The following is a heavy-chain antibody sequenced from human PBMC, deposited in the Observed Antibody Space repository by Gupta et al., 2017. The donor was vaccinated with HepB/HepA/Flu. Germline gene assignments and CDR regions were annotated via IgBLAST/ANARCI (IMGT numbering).Heavy chain of an antibody. CDR1: GGSFSGYY. J-gene: IGHJ6*02. Sequence: QVQLQQWGAGLLKPSETLSLTCAVYGGSFSGYYWSWIRQPPGKGLEWIGEINHSGSTNYNPSLKSRVTISVDTSKNQFSLKLSSVTAADTAVYYCARLIDYYYYGMDVWGQGTTVTVSS. D-gene: IGHD3-22*01. V-gene: IGHV4-34*01. CDR2: INHSGST. CDR3: ARLIDYYYYGMDV.